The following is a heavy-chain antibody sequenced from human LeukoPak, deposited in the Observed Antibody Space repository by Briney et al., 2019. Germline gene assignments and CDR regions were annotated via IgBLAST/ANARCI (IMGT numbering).Heavy chain of an antibody. D-gene: IGHD5-12*01. Sequence: KTGGSLRLSCAASGFTFSSYSMNWVRQAPGKGLEWVSSISSSSSYIYYADSVKGRFTISRDNAKNSLYLQMNSLRAEDTAVYYCARDDGVATVTYYYYYMDVWGKGTTVTVSS. CDR1: GFTFSSYS. V-gene: IGHV3-21*01. J-gene: IGHJ6*03. CDR2: ISSSSSYI. CDR3: ARDDGVATVTYYYYYMDV.